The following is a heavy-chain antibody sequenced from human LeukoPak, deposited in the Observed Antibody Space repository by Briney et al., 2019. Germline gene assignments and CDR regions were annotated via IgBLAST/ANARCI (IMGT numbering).Heavy chain of an antibody. CDR1: GDSVSRSDSY. Sequence: SETLSLTCSVSGDSVSRSDSYWDWIRQPPGKGLEWIGTIYYSGRTYYSPSLKSRVTISVDTSKSQFSLKLSSVTAADTAVYYCATGSSIYHYYYYMDVWGKGTTVTVSS. J-gene: IGHJ6*03. CDR2: IYYSGRT. V-gene: IGHV4-39*01. D-gene: IGHD2/OR15-2a*01. CDR3: ATGSSIYHYYYYMDV.